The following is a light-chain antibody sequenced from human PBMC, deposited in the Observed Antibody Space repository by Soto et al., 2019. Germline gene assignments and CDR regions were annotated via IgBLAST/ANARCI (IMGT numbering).Light chain of an antibody. Sequence: DFVMTQYPISLPVTLGQPASISCRSNQSLVHSDGIAYFSWFQQRPGRSPRRLIYKVSNRDSGVPARFSGSGSGTDFALKISRVEAEDVGVYYCMQGTHWPITFGQGTRLEIK. V-gene: IGKV2-30*02. CDR1: QSLVHSDGIAY. CDR2: KVS. CDR3: MQGTHWPIT. J-gene: IGKJ5*01.